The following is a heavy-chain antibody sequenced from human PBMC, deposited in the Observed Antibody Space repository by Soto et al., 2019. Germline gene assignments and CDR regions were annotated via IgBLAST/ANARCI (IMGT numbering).Heavy chain of an antibody. J-gene: IGHJ4*02. CDR1: GYTFTGYY. CDR2: INPNSGGT. CDR3: ARGTFVRKYDNSSGYFGY. Sequence: ASVKVSCKASGYTFTGYYMHWVRQAPGQGLEWMGWINPNSGGTNYAQKFQGRVTMTRDTSISTAYMELRRLRSDDTAVYYCARGTFVRKYDNSSGYFGYWGQGTLVTVSS. D-gene: IGHD3-22*01. V-gene: IGHV1-2*02.